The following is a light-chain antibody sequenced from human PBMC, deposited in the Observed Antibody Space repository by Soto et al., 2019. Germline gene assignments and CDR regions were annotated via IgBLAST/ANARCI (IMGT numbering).Light chain of an antibody. Sequence: EIVLTQSPATLSLSPGERATLSCRASQSVDTYLAWYQQKPGQAPRLLIHDASHRAAGIPARFSGSGSGTDFTLTISSLEPEDFAVYYCQQYNNWPSLTFGGGTKVEIK. V-gene: IGKV3-11*01. CDR2: DAS. CDR1: QSVDTY. J-gene: IGKJ4*01. CDR3: QQYNNWPSLT.